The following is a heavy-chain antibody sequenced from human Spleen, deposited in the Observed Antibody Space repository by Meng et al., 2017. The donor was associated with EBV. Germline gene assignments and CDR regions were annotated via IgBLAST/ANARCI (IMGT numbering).Heavy chain of an antibody. V-gene: IGHV1-2*06. J-gene: IGHJ4*02. CDR1: GYMFTDYY. CDR3: ARSIFSNDFFN. CDR2: INPSSGGT. D-gene: IGHD2-21*02. Sequence: QGQLGQSGAEVKKPGASVKVSCKASGYMFTDYYMHWVRQAPGQGLAWMGRINPSSGGTDYAQKFQGRVTMTRDTSISTAYMELTSLRSDDTAIYYCARSIFSNDFFNWGQGTLVTVSS.